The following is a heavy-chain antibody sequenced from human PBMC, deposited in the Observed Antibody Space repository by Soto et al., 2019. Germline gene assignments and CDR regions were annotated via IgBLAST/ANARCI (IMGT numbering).Heavy chain of an antibody. CDR1: GFTFSDSV. D-gene: IGHD3-22*01. V-gene: IGHV3-23*01. CDR2: MSGDGRT. Sequence: GGSLRLSCVGSGFTFSDSVMAWVSQAPGKGLEWLSVMSGDGRTRYALSVTGRFTISRDNSKNTLYLQMRGLRAEDAAAYYCVKWHTSNFDSLPFTGFDFWGQGTQVTVSS. CDR3: VKWHTSNFDSLPFTGFDF. J-gene: IGHJ4*02.